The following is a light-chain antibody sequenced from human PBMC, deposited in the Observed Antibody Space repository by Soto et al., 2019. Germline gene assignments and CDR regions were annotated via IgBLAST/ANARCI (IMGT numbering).Light chain of an antibody. Sequence: SYELTQPPSVSVAPGKTARITCGGNNIGSKNVHWYQQKPGQAPVLVIYYDSDRPSGIPERFSGSNSGNTATLTISRVEAGDEADYYCQVWDSSSDHRVVFGGGTKLTVL. J-gene: IGLJ2*01. CDR3: QVWDSSSDHRVV. V-gene: IGLV3-21*04. CDR1: NIGSKN. CDR2: YDS.